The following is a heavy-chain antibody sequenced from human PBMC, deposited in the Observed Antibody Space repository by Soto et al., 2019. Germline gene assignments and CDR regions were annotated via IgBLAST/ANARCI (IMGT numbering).Heavy chain of an antibody. CDR1: GFSLSTSGVG. J-gene: IGHJ6*02. V-gene: IGHV2-5*02. Sequence: QITLKESGPPVEKPTQTLTLTCTVSGFSLSTSGVGVGWIRQPPGKALEWLALIYWDDNKRYSPSLKSRLTITKDTSKNQVVLTMTLMDPVDTGTYYCAHSYPTSPTGPMDGWGQGTTFSVSS. D-gene: IGHD1-1*01. CDR3: AHSYPTSPTGPMDG. CDR2: IYWDDNK.